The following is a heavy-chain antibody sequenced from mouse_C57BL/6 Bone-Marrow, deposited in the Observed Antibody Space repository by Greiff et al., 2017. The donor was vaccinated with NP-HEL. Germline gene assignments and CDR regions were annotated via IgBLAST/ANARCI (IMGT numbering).Heavy chain of an antibody. J-gene: IGHJ1*03. Sequence: QVQLQQPGAELVIPGASVKLSCKASGYTFTSYWMHWVKQRPGQGLEWIGEIDPSDSYTNYNQKFKGKSTLTVDKSSSTAYMQLSSLTSEDSAVYYCARRPGGSSFYWYFEVGGTGTTVTVTS. V-gene: IGHV1-69*01. D-gene: IGHD1-1*01. CDR2: IDPSDSYT. CDR1: GYTFTSYW. CDR3: ARRPGGSSFYWYFEV.